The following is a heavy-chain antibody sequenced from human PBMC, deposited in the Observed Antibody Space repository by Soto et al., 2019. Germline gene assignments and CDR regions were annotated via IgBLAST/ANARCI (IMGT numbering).Heavy chain of an antibody. CDR3: ARVRDWFDS. CDR1: GGSFSGYY. V-gene: IGHV4-34*01. D-gene: IGHD3-3*01. J-gene: IGHJ5*01. CDR2: IDHSGYT. Sequence: XETLSLPCPVYGGSFSGYYWNWIRQPPGKGLEWIGEIDHSGYTNYNPSLKSRVTISVDTSKNQFSLRMTSVTAADTAVYYCARVRDWFDSWGQGTLVTVSS.